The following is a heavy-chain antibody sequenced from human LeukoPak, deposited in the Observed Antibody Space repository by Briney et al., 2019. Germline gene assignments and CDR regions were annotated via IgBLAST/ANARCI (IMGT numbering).Heavy chain of an antibody. CDR3: ARVPHPDFWSGRNWFDP. D-gene: IGHD3-3*01. V-gene: IGHV3-9*01. Sequence: PGGSLRLSCAASGFTFDDYAMHWVRQAPGKGLEWVSGISWNSGSIGYADSVKGRFTISRDNAKNSLYLQMNSLRDEDTAVYYCARVPHPDFWSGRNWFDPWGQGTLVTVSS. CDR2: ISWNSGSI. J-gene: IGHJ5*02. CDR1: GFTFDDYA.